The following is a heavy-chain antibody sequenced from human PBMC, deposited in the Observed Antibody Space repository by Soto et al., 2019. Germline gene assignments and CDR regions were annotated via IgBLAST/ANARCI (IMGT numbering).Heavy chain of an antibody. CDR3: ARGGYYYENSGQNAYDY. D-gene: IGHD3-22*01. CDR1: GGSISSGGYY. Sequence: LSLTCTVSGGSISSGGYYWSWIRQHPGKGLEWIGYIYYGGSTYYNPSLKSRATISGDTSKNQFSLKLSSVTAADTAVYYCARGGYYYENSGQNAYDYWGQGILVTAPQ. CDR2: IYYGGST. J-gene: IGHJ4*01. V-gene: IGHV4-31*03.